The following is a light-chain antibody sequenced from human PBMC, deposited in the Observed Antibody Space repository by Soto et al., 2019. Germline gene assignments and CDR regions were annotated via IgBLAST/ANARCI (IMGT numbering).Light chain of an antibody. CDR2: GAS. CDR3: QQREHWPPIT. J-gene: IGKJ5*01. V-gene: IGKV3D-20*02. CDR1: QSISSGY. Sequence: EIVLTQSPGTLSLSPGERATLSCRASQSISSGYLAWYQQKPGQAPRLLIYGASSRATGIPARFSGSGSGTDFTLTISSLEPEDFAVYYCQQREHWPPITFGQGTRLDIK.